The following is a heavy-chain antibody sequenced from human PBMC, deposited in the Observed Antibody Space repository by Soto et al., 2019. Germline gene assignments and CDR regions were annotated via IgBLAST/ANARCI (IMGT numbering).Heavy chain of an antibody. CDR3: AREIKRYSGYDFRYYYYYMDV. Sequence: SETLSLTCTVSGGSISSYYWSWIRQPPGKGLEWIGYIYYSGSTNYNPSLKSRVTISVDTSKNQFSLKLSSVTAADTAVYYCAREIKRYSGYDFRYYYYYMDVWGKGTTVTVSS. CDR1: GGSISSYY. J-gene: IGHJ6*03. CDR2: IYYSGST. D-gene: IGHD5-12*01. V-gene: IGHV4-59*01.